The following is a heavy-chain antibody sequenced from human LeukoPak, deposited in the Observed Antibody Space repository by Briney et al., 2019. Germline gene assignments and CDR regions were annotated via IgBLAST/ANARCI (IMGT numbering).Heavy chain of an antibody. CDR3: ATQLLPYYWYFDL. Sequence: PGGSLRLSCAASGFTFSDYHMNWIRQAPGKGLEWIGYIYYSGSTNYNPSLKSRVTISVDTSKNQFSLKLSSVTAADTAVYYCATQLLPYYWYFDLWGRGTLVTVSS. CDR1: GFTFSDYH. CDR2: IYYSGST. V-gene: IGHV4-59*08. J-gene: IGHJ2*01. D-gene: IGHD4-23*01.